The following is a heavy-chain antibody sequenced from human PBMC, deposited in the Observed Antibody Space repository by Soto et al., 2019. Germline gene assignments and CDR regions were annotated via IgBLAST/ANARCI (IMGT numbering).Heavy chain of an antibody. CDR3: AKDLGYCSSTSCWGNWFDP. D-gene: IGHD2-2*01. V-gene: IGHV3-23*01. J-gene: IGHJ5*02. CDR1: GFTFSSYA. Sequence: GGSLRLSCAASGFTFSSYAMSWVRQAPGKGLEWVSAISGSGGSTYYADSVKGRFTISRDNSKNTLYLQMNSLRAEDTAVHYCAKDLGYCSSTSCWGNWFDPWGQGTLVTVSS. CDR2: ISGSGGST.